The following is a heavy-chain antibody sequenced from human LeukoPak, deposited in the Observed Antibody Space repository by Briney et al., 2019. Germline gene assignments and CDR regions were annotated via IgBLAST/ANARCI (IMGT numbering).Heavy chain of an antibody. CDR2: IYPGDSDT. CDR1: GYSFTSYW. CDR3: LRHVDRFGELDF. D-gene: IGHD3-10*01. Sequence: GESLKISCKGSGYSFTSYWIGWVRQLPGKGLEWMGIIYPGDSDTRYSPSFQGQVTISADQSISPAYPEGSRLKAPDTPNHFLLRHVDRFGELDFWGQGTLVTVSS. J-gene: IGHJ4*02. V-gene: IGHV5-51*01.